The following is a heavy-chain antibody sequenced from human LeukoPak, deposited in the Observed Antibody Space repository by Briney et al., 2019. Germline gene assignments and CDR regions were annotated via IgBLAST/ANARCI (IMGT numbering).Heavy chain of an antibody. Sequence: GGSLRLSCAASGFTFSNYAMNWVRQAPGKGLEWISHISNIGDIIHYADSVEGRFTISRDNAKNSLYLQMNSLRAEDTAVYYCAELGITMIGGVWGKGTTVTISS. CDR2: ISNIGDII. V-gene: IGHV3-48*03. J-gene: IGHJ6*04. D-gene: IGHD3-10*02. CDR1: GFTFSNYA. CDR3: AELGITMIGGV.